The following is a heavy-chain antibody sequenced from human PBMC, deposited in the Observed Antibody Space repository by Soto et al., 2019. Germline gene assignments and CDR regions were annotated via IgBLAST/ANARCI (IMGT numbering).Heavy chain of an antibody. CDR1: GFSLTTSGVG. V-gene: IGHV2-5*02. J-gene: IGHJ4*02. Sequence: QITLKESGPTLVKPTQTLTLTSTSSGFSLTTSGVGVGWIRQPPGKALEWLALLYWDDDNQYSPSLRNRLTLTKDTSKHQLVLTMTTMDTVDTATYYCAHGSGWLFDYWGQGTLVTVSS. CDR2: LYWDDDN. CDR3: AHGSGWLFDY. D-gene: IGHD6-19*01.